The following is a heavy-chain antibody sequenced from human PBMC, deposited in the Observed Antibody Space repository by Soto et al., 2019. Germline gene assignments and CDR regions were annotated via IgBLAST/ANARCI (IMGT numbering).Heavy chain of an antibody. CDR2: IYYSGST. Sequence: SETLSLTCTVSGGSISSYYWSWIRQPPGKGLEWIGYIYYSGSTNYNPSLKSRVTISVDTSKNQFSLKLSSVTAADTAVYYCARQEVAATSYYYYMDVWGKGTTVTVSS. CDR3: ARQEVAATSYYYYMDV. V-gene: IGHV4-59*08. D-gene: IGHD2-15*01. CDR1: GGSISSYY. J-gene: IGHJ6*03.